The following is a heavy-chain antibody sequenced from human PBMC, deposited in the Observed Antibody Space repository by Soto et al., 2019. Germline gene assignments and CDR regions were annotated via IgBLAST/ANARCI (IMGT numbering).Heavy chain of an antibody. J-gene: IGHJ4*02. CDR3: ARANGDFDY. CDR2: MNLNSGYT. V-gene: IGHV1-8*01. CDR1: GYTFTSYD. Sequence: QVQLVQSGAEVKKPGASVKVSCKASGYTFTSYDINCVRQATGQGLEWMGWMNLNSGYTGSAQKFQGRVTMTRSNSIRTAYMELSSLTSEDTAVYYCARANGDFDYWGQGTLVTVSS. D-gene: IGHD4-17*01.